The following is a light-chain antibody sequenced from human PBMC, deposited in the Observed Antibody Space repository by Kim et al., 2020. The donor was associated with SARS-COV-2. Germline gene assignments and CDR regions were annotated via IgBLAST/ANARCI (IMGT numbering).Light chain of an antibody. J-gene: IGKJ4*01. CDR3: QQYNKWPPLT. V-gene: IGKV3-15*01. CDR2: GAS. CDR1: QSVNSD. Sequence: PGERATLSCRASQSVNSDLAWYQQKPGQAPRLLIYGASTRATGVPVRFSGSGSGTEFTLTISSLQSEDFAVYYCQQYNKWPPLTFGGGTKVDIK.